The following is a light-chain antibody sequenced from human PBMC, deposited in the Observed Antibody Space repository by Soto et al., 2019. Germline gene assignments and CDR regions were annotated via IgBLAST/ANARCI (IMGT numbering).Light chain of an antibody. Sequence: QSALTQPASVSGSPGQSIAISCTGTSRDIGGYNYVSWYQQYPGRAPKLMIYEVSNRPSGVSDRFSDSKSGNTASLTISGLQAEDEADYYCSSYTSSTTPIYGGGTKVTVL. J-gene: IGLJ2*01. CDR2: EVS. CDR1: SRDIGGYNY. V-gene: IGLV2-14*01. CDR3: SSYTSSTTPI.